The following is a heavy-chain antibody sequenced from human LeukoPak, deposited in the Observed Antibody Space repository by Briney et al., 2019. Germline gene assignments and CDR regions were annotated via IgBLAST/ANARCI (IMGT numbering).Heavy chain of an antibody. V-gene: IGHV4-39*01. CDR3: ARRGGSGRAFDY. D-gene: IGHD1-26*01. J-gene: IGHJ4*02. CDR2: IYYTGST. Sequence: SSETLSLTCSVSGASISGGTYYWGWIRQPPGKGPEWIGSIYYTGSTYDNPSLKSRVTIFVDTSKNQFSLKLSSVTAADTAVYYCARRGGSGRAFDYWGQGTLVTVSS. CDR1: GASISGGTYY.